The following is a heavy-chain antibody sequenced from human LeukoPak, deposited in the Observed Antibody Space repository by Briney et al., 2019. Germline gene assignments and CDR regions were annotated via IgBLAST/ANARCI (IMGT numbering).Heavy chain of an antibody. CDR2: INPNSGGT. CDR1: GYTFTGYY. J-gene: IGHJ4*02. D-gene: IGHD1-26*01. V-gene: IGHV1-2*06. Sequence: ASVKVSCKASGYTFTGYYMHLVRQAPGQGLEWMGRINPNSGGTNYAQKFQGRVTMTRDTSISTAYMELSRLRSDDTTVYYCARSRVGSTSSFDYWGQGTLVTVSS. CDR3: ARSRVGSTSSFDY.